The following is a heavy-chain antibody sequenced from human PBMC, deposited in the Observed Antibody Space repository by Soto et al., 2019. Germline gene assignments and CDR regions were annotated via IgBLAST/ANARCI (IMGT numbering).Heavy chain of an antibody. Sequence: PGGSLRLSCVASGFSVSSIYMTWVRQAPGKGLEWVSVIYSGGNTYYADSVKGRFTISRDNSKNTLYLQMNSLRAEDTAVYYCAKARPTYYYDSSGSGLNWFDPWGQGTLVTVSS. CDR1: GFSVSSIY. J-gene: IGHJ5*02. CDR3: AKARPTYYYDSSGSGLNWFDP. D-gene: IGHD3-22*01. V-gene: IGHV3-53*01. CDR2: IYSGGNT.